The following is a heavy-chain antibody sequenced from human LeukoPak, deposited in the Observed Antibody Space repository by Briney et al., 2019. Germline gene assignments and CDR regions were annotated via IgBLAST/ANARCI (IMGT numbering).Heavy chain of an antibody. CDR1: XYTFTXYY. CDR3: ARDRVTVTYYYYYYGMDV. Sequence: VSCKAXXYTFTXYYMHWVRQAPGQGLEWMGIINPSGGSTSYAQKFQGRVTMTRDTSTSTVYMELSSLRSEDTAVYYCARDRVTVTYYYYYYGMDVWGQGTTVTVSS. V-gene: IGHV1-46*01. CDR2: INPSGGST. J-gene: IGHJ6*02. D-gene: IGHD4-17*01.